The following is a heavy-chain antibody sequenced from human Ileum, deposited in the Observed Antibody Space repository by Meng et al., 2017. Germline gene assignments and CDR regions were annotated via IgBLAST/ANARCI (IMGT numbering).Heavy chain of an antibody. D-gene: IGHD4/OR15-4a*01. CDR2: IYYSGIT. CDR3: ARAVDGGNYRGWYFDL. V-gene: IGHV4-31*01. Sequence: QVHPQESVPRQVKPSPTLSLPCNFSAGSVSSVANYWSSIRQHPGQGLEWIGYIYYSGITYYSPSLKSLATITVDRSKNQFSLRLKSVTSADTAVYYCARAVDGGNYRGWYFDLWCRGTLVTVSS. CDR1: AGSVSSVANY. J-gene: IGHJ2*01.